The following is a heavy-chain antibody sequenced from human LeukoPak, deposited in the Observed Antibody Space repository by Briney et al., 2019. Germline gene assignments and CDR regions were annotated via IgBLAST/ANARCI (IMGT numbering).Heavy chain of an antibody. Sequence: SETLSLTCTVSGGSISSSSYYWGWIRQPPGKGLEWIGSIYYSGSTYYNPSLKSRVTISVDTSKNQFSLKLSSVTAADTAVYYCARESPNDSSGYYNYWGQGTLVTVSS. CDR1: GGSISSSSYY. CDR2: IYYSGST. J-gene: IGHJ4*02. V-gene: IGHV4-39*07. D-gene: IGHD3-22*01. CDR3: ARESPNDSSGYYNY.